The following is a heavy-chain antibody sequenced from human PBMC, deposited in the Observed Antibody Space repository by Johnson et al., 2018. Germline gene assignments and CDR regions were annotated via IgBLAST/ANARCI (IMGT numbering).Heavy chain of an antibody. V-gene: IGHV3-73*02. CDR3: TSRTLSTMKKDV. J-gene: IGHJ6*02. D-gene: IGHD1-14*01. CDR2: IRSKANSYAT. Sequence: VQLQESGGGLVQPGGSLKLSCAASGFTFSGSAMHWVRQASGKGLEWVGRIRSKANSYATAYAASVKGRFTISRDDSKNTAYLQMNSLKNEDTAVYYCTSRTLSTMKKDVWGQGTTVTVSS. CDR1: GFTFSGSA.